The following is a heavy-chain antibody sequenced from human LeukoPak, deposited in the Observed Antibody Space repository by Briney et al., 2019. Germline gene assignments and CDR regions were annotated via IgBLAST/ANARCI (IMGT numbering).Heavy chain of an antibody. CDR1: GYSFTSYW. J-gene: IGHJ6*03. D-gene: IGHD2-2*01. CDR3: ARHGPAAMTGDRPYYYYYMDV. V-gene: IGHV5-51*01. Sequence: GESLKISCKGSGYSFTSYWIGWVRPMPGKGLEWMGIIYPGDSDTRYSPSFQGQVTISADKSISTAYLQWSSLKASDTAMYYCARHGPAAMTGDRPYYYYYMDVWGKGTRVTVSS. CDR2: IYPGDSDT.